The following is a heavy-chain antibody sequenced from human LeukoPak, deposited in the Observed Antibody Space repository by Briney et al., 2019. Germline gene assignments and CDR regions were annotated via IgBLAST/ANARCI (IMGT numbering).Heavy chain of an antibody. CDR2: IWYDGSNK. D-gene: IGHD6-19*01. CDR3: ARELTPAVKYYFDY. J-gene: IGHJ4*02. CDR1: VFTFSKYG. V-gene: IGHV3-33*01. Sequence: GGSLRLSCAASVFTFSKYGIHCVRQAPGKGVEWVAHIWYDGSNKYYADSVKGRFTISRDDSKNTLYLQMNSVRAEDTGLYYCARELTPAVKYYFDYWGQGTLVTVSS.